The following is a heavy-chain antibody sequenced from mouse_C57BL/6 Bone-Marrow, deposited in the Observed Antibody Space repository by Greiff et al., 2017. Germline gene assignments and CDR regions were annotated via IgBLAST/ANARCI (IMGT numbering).Heavy chain of an antibody. CDR1: GYTFTSYW. Sequence: VQLQQSGAELVKPGASVKLSCKASGYTFTSYWMHWVKQRPGQGLEWIGMIHPKSGSTNYNEKFKSKATLTVDKSSSTAYMQLSSLTSEDSAVYYCAGYSTFAYWGQGTLVTVSA. D-gene: IGHD2-5*01. V-gene: IGHV1-64*01. J-gene: IGHJ3*01. CDR2: IHPKSGST. CDR3: AGYSTFAY.